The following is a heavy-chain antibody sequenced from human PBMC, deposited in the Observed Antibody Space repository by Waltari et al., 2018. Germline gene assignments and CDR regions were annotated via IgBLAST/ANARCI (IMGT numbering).Heavy chain of an antibody. V-gene: IGHV4-34*01. CDR3: ARFRQVLRFLEWFDY. D-gene: IGHD3-3*01. Sequence: QVQLQQWGAGLLKPSATLSLTCAVYGGSFSGYYWSWIRQPPGKGLEWIGEINHSGSTNYNPSLKSRVTISVDTSKNQFSLKLSSVTAADTAVYYCARFRQVLRFLEWFDYWGQGTLVTVSS. CDR1: GGSFSGYY. CDR2: INHSGST. J-gene: IGHJ4*02.